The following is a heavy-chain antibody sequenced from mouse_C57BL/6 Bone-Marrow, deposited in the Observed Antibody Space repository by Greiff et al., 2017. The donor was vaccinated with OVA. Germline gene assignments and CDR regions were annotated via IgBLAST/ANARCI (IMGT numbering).Heavy chain of an antibody. CDR2: INPNNGGT. D-gene: IGHD1-1*01. CDR3: ARWDYGSPWFAY. CDR1: GYTFTDYN. Sequence: EVKLVESGPELVKPGASVKMSCKASGYTFTDYNMHWVKQSHGKSLEWIGYINPNNGGTSYNQKFKGKATLTVDQSSSTAYMQLNSLTSEDSAVYYCARWDYGSPWFAYWGQGTLVTVSA. V-gene: IGHV1-22*01. J-gene: IGHJ3*01.